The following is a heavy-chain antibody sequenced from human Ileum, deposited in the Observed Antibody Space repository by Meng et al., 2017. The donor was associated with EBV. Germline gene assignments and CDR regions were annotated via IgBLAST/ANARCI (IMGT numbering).Heavy chain of an antibody. CDR2: ISGSGGVT. CDR1: GFAFSSYA. Sequence: EVSLLESGGALEQPGGSLRLSCAASGFAFSSYAMTWVRQGPGKGLEWFSVISGSGGVTYYADSVKGRFTISRDNSKNTLYLQMNSLRAEDTAVYYCAKGNTVITPLDFWGQGSLVTVSS. J-gene: IGHJ4*02. D-gene: IGHD4-23*01. V-gene: IGHV3-23*01. CDR3: AKGNTVITPLDF.